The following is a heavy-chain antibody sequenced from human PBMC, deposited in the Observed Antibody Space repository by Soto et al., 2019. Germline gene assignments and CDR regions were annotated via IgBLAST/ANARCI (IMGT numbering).Heavy chain of an antibody. J-gene: IGHJ5*02. D-gene: IGHD6-13*01. CDR2: INPSGGST. CDR1: GYTFTSYY. CDR3: ARSIAAAGWFDP. Sequence: ALVKVSCNASGYTFTSYYMHLVRQAPGQGLEWMGIINPSGGSTSYAQKFQGRVTMTRDTSTSTVYMELSSLRSEDTAVYYCARSIAAAGWFDPWGQGTLVTVSS. V-gene: IGHV1-46*03.